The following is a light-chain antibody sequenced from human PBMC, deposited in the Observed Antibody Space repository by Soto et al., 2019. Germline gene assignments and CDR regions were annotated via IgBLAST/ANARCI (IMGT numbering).Light chain of an antibody. J-gene: IGKJ2*01. CDR1: QTISTY. CDR2: GAS. V-gene: IGKV1-39*01. Sequence: DIQMTQSPSSLSASVGDRVTITCRASQTISTYLNWYQQKPGKGPKLLVYGASSLQSGVPSRFSGSGSGTDFTLTISSLQPEDFATYFCQHSYSSPLYTFGQGTKLEI. CDR3: QHSYSSPLYT.